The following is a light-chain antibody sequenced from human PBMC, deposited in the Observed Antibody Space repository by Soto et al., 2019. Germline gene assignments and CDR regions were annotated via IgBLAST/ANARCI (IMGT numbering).Light chain of an antibody. CDR2: EVS. CDR1: SKYACGYNY. J-gene: IGLJ1*01. V-gene: IGLV2-8*01. CDR3: SSYAGSNNFPYV. Sequence: QSVPTQPPSPLWSPGQSVTISRTGNSKYACGYNYVSCNQQHPGKAPKLMTYEVSKRPSGVPDRFSGSKSGNTASLTASGLQAEDEADYYCSSYAGSNNFPYVVGTGTKVTVL.